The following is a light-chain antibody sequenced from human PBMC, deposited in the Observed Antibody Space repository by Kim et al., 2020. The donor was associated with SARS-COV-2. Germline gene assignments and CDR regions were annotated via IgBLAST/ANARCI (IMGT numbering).Light chain of an antibody. CDR3: HQYYNSPLT. V-gene: IGKV4-1*01. CDR1: QTVLYNSNNRNY. CDR2: WAS. J-gene: IGKJ4*01. Sequence: ATINCKSSQTVLYNSNNRNYFSWYQQKPGQPPKLLISWASTRESGVPDRFSGSGSGTDFTLTISSLQAEDVAVYYCHQYYNSPLTFGGGTKVDIK.